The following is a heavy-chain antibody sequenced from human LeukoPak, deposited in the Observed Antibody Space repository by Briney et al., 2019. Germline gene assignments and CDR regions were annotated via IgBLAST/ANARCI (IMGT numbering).Heavy chain of an antibody. CDR3: AKDRRAVAGSYYYYYMDV. Sequence: GGSLRLSCAASGFTLSTYWMSWVRQAPGKGLEWVANIKEDGSEKYYVDSVKGRFTISRDNAKNSLYLQMNSLRAEDTAVYYCAKDRRAVAGSYYYYYMDVWGKGTTVTISS. V-gene: IGHV3-7*01. J-gene: IGHJ6*03. D-gene: IGHD6-19*01. CDR2: IKEDGSEK. CDR1: GFTLSTYW.